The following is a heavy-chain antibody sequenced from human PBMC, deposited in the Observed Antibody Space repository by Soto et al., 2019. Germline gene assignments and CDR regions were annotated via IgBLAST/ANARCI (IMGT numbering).Heavy chain of an antibody. J-gene: IGHJ4*02. CDR2: ISAYNGNT. Sequence: QIQLVQSGAEVKKPGASVKVSCKASGYTFSSYHITWVRQAPGQGLEWMGWISAYNGNTKYAQNLQGKVTITTDPSTSTAYMELRSLRSDATAVYYCARDLPPVDYWGQGTLVTVSS. V-gene: IGHV1-18*01. CDR3: ARDLPPVDY. CDR1: GYTFSSYH.